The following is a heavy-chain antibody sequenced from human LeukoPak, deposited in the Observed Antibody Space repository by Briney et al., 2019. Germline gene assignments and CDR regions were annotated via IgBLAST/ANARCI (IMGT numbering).Heavy chain of an antibody. V-gene: IGHV4-34*01. Sequence: SETLSLTCAVYGGSFSGYYWSWIRQPPGKGLEWIGEINHSGSTNYNPSLKSRVTISVDTSKNQFSLKLSSVTAADTAVYYCARRTYYYDSSGDYWGQGTLVTVSS. CDR2: INHSGST. CDR3: ARRTYYYDSSGDY. J-gene: IGHJ4*02. CDR1: GGSFSGYY. D-gene: IGHD3-22*01.